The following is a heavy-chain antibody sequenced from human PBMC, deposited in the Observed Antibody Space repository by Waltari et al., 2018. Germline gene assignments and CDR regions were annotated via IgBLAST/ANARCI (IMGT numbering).Heavy chain of an antibody. CDR1: GGTFSSYA. Sequence: QVQLVQSGAEVKKPGSSVKVSCKASGGTFSSYAISWVRQAPGQGLEWMGGIIPILGTANYAQKFQGRVTITADESTSTAYMELSSLRSEDTAVYYCARGASAGIAARQGPYDYWGQGTLVTVSS. J-gene: IGHJ4*02. V-gene: IGHV1-69*01. CDR3: ARGASAGIAARQGPYDY. CDR2: IIPILGTA. D-gene: IGHD6-6*01.